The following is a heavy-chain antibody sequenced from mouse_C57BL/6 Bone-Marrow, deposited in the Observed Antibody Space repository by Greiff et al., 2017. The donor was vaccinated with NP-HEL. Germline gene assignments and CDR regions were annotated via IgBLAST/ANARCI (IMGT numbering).Heavy chain of an antibody. CDR3: ASAIYDGYYDWYFDV. CDR2: IWSGGST. V-gene: IGHV2-2*01. D-gene: IGHD2-3*01. Sequence: VKVVESGPGLVQPSQSLSITCTVSGFSLTSYGVHWVRQSPGKGLEWLGVIWSGGSTDYNAAFISRLSISKDNSKSQVFFKMNSLQADDTAIYYCASAIYDGYYDWYFDVWGTGTTVTVSS. J-gene: IGHJ1*03. CDR1: GFSLTSYG.